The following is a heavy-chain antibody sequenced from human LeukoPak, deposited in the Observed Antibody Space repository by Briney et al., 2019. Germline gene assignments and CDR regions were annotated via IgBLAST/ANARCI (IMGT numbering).Heavy chain of an antibody. Sequence: GGSLRLSCTASGFTFSSYSLNWVRQAPGKGLEWVSSVSTGSNYIYYADSVKGRFTISRDNDKNSLYLQMNSLRVEDTAVYFCARGKSDAYGLEDDWGQGTLVTVSS. V-gene: IGHV3-21*01. J-gene: IGHJ4*02. D-gene: IGHD4-17*01. CDR3: ARGKSDAYGLEDD. CDR1: GFTFSSYS. CDR2: VSTGSNYI.